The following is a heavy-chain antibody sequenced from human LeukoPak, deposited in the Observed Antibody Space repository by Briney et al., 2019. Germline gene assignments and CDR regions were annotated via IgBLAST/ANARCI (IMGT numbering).Heavy chain of an antibody. V-gene: IGHV3-11*06. Sequence: GGSLRLSCAASGFTFSDYYMSWIRQAPGKGLEWVSSITTSSSYIYYADSVTGRFIISRDNAKNSLYLQMNSLRAEDTAVYYCARDGGDSGFDPWGQGTLVTVSS. CDR1: GFTFSDYY. CDR3: ARDGGDSGFDP. CDR2: ITTSSSYI. J-gene: IGHJ5*02. D-gene: IGHD2-21*02.